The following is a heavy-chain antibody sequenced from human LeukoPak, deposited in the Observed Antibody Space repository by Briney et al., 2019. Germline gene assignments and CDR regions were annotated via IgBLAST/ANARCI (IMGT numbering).Heavy chain of an antibody. CDR2: INPSGGST. CDR3: ATGHGGYDFWSSPKTPRYYYMDV. CDR1: GYTFTSYY. V-gene: IGHV1-46*01. Sequence: ASVNVSCKASGYTFTSYYMHWVRQAPGQGLEWMGIINPSGGSTSYAQKFQGRVTMTRDTSTSTVYMELSSLRSEDTAVYYCATGHGGYDFWSSPKTPRYYYMDVWGKGTTVTVSS. J-gene: IGHJ6*03. D-gene: IGHD3-3*01.